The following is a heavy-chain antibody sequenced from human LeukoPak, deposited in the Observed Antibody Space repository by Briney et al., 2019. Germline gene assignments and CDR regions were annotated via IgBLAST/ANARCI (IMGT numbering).Heavy chain of an antibody. Sequence: PGGSPRLSCAASGFTFSSYGMHWVRQAPGKGLEWVAVIWYDGSNKYYADSVKGRFTISRDNSKNTLYLQMNSLRAEDTAVYYCARNALDSSGYYSYYFDYWGQGTLVTVSS. V-gene: IGHV3-33*01. D-gene: IGHD3-22*01. CDR1: GFTFSSYG. CDR3: ARNALDSSGYYSYYFDY. J-gene: IGHJ4*02. CDR2: IWYDGSNK.